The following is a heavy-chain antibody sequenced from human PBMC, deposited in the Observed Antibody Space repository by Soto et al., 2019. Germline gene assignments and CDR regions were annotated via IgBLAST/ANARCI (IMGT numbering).Heavy chain of an antibody. V-gene: IGHV4-31*03. J-gene: IGHJ4*02. CDR2: IYYSGST. CDR3: ARGAGPSTTVTTFFLDY. Sequence: PSETLSLTCTVSGGSISSGGYYWSWIRQHPGKGLEWIGYIYYSGSTYYNPSLKSRVTISVDTSKNQFSLKLSSVTAADTAVYYCARGAGPSTTVTTFFLDYGGQGTLVTVSS. CDR1: GGSISSGGYY. D-gene: IGHD4-17*01.